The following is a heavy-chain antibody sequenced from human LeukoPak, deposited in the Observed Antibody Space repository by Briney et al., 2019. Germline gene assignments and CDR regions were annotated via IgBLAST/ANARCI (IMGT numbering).Heavy chain of an antibody. Sequence: SETLSLTCTVSGGSISSGGYYWSWIRQHPGKGLEWIGYIYYSGSTYYNPSLKSRVTTSVDTSKNQFSLKLSSVTAADTAVYYCARDVTSGGDAFDIWGQGTMVTVSS. CDR3: ARDVTSGGDAFDI. CDR1: GGSISSGGYY. V-gene: IGHV4-31*03. J-gene: IGHJ3*02. D-gene: IGHD2-15*01. CDR2: IYYSGST.